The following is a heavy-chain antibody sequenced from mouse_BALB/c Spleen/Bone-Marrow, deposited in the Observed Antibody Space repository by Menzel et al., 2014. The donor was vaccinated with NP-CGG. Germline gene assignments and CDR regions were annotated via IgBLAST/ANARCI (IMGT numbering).Heavy chain of an antibody. Sequence: VQLQQSGAELVRSGASVKLSCTASGFNIKDYYMHWVKQRPEQGLEWIGWIDPENGDTEYAPKFQGKATMTADTSSNTAYLQLSSLTSEDTAVYYCNRYAWYFDVWGAGTTVTVSS. D-gene: IGHD2-14*01. CDR1: GFNIKDYY. CDR3: NRYAWYFDV. V-gene: IGHV14-4*02. CDR2: IDPENGDT. J-gene: IGHJ1*01.